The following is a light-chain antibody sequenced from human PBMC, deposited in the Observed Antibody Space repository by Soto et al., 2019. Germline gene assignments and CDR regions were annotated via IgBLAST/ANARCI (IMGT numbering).Light chain of an antibody. V-gene: IGLV2-14*01. Sequence: QSALTQPASVSGSAGQSITISCTGASSDVGGYNYVSWYQQHPGKAPKLMIYEVSNRPSGVSNRFSGSKSGNTASLTISGLQAEDAADYYCSSYTSGSTWVFGGGTKVTV. J-gene: IGLJ3*02. CDR2: EVS. CDR3: SSYTSGSTWV. CDR1: SSDVGGYNY.